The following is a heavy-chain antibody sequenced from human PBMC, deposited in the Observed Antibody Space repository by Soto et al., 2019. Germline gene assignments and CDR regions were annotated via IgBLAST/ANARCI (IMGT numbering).Heavy chain of an antibody. D-gene: IGHD3-9*01. V-gene: IGHV1-3*01. J-gene: IGHJ6*03. CDR1: GYTFTSYA. Sequence: ASVKVSCKASGYTFTSYAMHWVRQAPGQRLEWMGWINAGNGNTKYSQKFQGRVTITRGTSASTAYMELSSLRSEDTAVYYCARENYDILTGRRLMDYYYMDVWGKGTTVTVSS. CDR3: ARENYDILTGRRLMDYYYMDV. CDR2: INAGNGNT.